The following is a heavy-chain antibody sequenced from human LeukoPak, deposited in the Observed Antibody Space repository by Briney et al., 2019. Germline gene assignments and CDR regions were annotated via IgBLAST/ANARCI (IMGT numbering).Heavy chain of an antibody. J-gene: IGHJ3*02. D-gene: IGHD3-22*01. CDR1: GFTVSSNY. V-gene: IGHV3-53*01. CDR3: ARVPDRSGYGGAFDI. CDR2: IYIGGTT. Sequence: GGSLRLSCAASGFTVSSNYMSWVRQAPGKGLEWVSVIYIGGTTYYADSVKGRFTISRDNSKNTLYLQMNSLRAEDTAVYYCARVPDRSGYGGAFDIWGQGTMVTVSS.